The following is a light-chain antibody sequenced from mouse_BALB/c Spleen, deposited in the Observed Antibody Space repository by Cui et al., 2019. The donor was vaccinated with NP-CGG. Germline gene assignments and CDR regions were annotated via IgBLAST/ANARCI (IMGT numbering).Light chain of an antibody. V-gene: IGLV1*01. CDR3: ALWYSNHWV. Sequence: QAVVTQESALTTSPGETVTLTCRSSTGAVTTSNYANWVQEKPYHLFTGLIGGTNNRAPGGPARFSGSLIGDKAALTITGAQTEDEAIYFCALWYSNHWVFGGGTKLTVL. J-gene: IGLJ1*01. CDR2: GTN. CDR1: TGAVTTSNY.